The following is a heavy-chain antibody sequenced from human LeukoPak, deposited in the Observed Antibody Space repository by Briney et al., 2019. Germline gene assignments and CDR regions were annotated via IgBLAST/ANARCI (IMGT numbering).Heavy chain of an antibody. J-gene: IGHJ3*01. CDR1: GYSFTSYY. D-gene: IGHD1-26*01. Sequence: ASVKVSCKASGYSFTSYYMHWVRQAPGQGLEWMGFINPSGSSAAYAQKFQGRLTMTRDMFTSTDYMELTSLTSDDTAVYYCARVDPGNYYAFDFWGQGTKVTVSS. CDR2: INPSGSSA. CDR3: ARVDPGNYYAFDF. V-gene: IGHV1-46*01.